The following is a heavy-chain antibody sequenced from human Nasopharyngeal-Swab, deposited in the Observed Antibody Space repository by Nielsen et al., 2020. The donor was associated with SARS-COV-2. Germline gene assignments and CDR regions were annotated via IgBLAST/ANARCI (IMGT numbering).Heavy chain of an antibody. V-gene: IGHV3-13*01. CDR1: GFTFSSYD. Sequence: GESLKISCAASGFTFSSYDMHWVRQATGKGLEWVSAIGTAGDTYYPGSVKGRFTISRENAKNSLYLLMNSLRAGDTAVYYCARDRWTLGMDVWGQGTTVTVSS. J-gene: IGHJ6*02. CDR3: ARDRWTLGMDV. CDR2: IGTAGDT. D-gene: IGHD7-27*01.